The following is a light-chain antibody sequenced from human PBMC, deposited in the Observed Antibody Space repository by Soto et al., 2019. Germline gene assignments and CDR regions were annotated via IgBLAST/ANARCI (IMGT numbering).Light chain of an antibody. Sequence: QSVLTQPPSASGTPGQRVTISCSGTTSNIGGRNVNWYQQLPGTAPKLLIYGNSQRPSGVPDRFSGSKSGTSASLAISGLQSEDEADYYCSTWDNSLNGVVFGGGTKPNVL. V-gene: IGLV1-44*01. CDR2: GNS. J-gene: IGLJ2*01. CDR1: TSNIGGRN. CDR3: STWDNSLNGVV.